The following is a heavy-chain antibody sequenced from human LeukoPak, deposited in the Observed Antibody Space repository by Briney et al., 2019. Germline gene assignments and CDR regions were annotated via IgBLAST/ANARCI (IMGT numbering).Heavy chain of an antibody. J-gene: IGHJ4*02. D-gene: IGHD3-10*01. Sequence: PGGPLRLSCAASGFTVSSNYMSWVRQAPGKGLEWVSVIYSGGSTYYADSVKGRFTISRDNSKNTLHLQMNSLRAEDTAVYYCARDRGYYYGSGSYSDYWGQGTLVTVSS. CDR2: IYSGGST. CDR1: GFTVSSNY. V-gene: IGHV3-66*01. CDR3: ARDRGYYYGSGSYSDY.